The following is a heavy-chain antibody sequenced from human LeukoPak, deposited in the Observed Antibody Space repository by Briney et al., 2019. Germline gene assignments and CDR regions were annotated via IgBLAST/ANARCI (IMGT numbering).Heavy chain of an antibody. D-gene: IGHD4-23*01. CDR1: GFTFSSYA. V-gene: IGHV3-33*08. CDR2: IWYDGTNK. J-gene: IGHJ4*02. Sequence: PGGSLRLSCAASGFTFSSYAMSWVRQAPGKGLEWVAVIWYDGTNKYYADSVKGRFTISRDTSNNMLYLQMNSLRAEDTAVYYCARVSESGNSDYWGQGTLVTVSS. CDR3: ARVSESGNSDY.